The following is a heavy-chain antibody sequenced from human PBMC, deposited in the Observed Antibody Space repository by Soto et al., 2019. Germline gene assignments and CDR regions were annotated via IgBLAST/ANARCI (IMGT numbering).Heavy chain of an antibody. D-gene: IGHD3-3*01. CDR3: AREGYDFWSGYKTSPSYGMDV. V-gene: IGHV4-30-4*01. CDR1: GGSISSGDYY. Sequence: QVQLQESGPGLVKPSQTLSLTCTVSGGSISSGDYYWSWIRQPPGKGLEWIGYIYYSGSTYYNPSLKSRVTISVDTSMNQFSLKLSSVTAADTAVYYCAREGYDFWSGYKTSPSYGMDVWGQGTTVTVSS. J-gene: IGHJ6*02. CDR2: IYYSGST.